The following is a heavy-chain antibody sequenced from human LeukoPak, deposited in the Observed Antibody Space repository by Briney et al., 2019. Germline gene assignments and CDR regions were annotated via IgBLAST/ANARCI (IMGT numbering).Heavy chain of an antibody. V-gene: IGHV1-18*01. CDR3: ARRVATTGIYAFDI. CDR1: GYTFTSYG. J-gene: IGHJ3*02. D-gene: IGHD1-1*01. CDR2: ISAYNGNT. Sequence: GASVKVSCKASGYTFTSYGISWVRQAPGQGLEWMGWISAYNGNTNYAQKLQGRVTMTTDTSTSTAYMELRSLRSDDAAVYYCARRVATTGIYAFDIWGQGTMITVSS.